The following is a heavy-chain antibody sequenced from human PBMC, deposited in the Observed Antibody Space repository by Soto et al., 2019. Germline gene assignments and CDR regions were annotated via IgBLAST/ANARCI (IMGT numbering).Heavy chain of an antibody. CDR2: IIPIFGTA. CDR3: ASKTIEGGLRFLEWSPPYYYYGMDV. Sequence: VKVSCKASGGTFSSYAISWVRQAPGQGLEWMGGIIPIFGTANYAQKFQGRVTITADKSTSTAYMELSSLRSEDTAVYYCASKTIEGGLRFLEWSPPYYYYGMDVWGQGTTVTVSS. D-gene: IGHD3-3*01. J-gene: IGHJ6*02. CDR1: GGTFSSYA. V-gene: IGHV1-69*13.